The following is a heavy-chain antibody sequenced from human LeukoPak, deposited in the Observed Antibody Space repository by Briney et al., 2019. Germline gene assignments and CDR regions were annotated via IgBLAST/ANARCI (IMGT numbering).Heavy chain of an antibody. CDR3: ARVHCSSTSCYYYYGMDV. V-gene: IGHV4-61*09. D-gene: IGHD2-2*01. Sequence: SQTLSLTCTVSGGSISSGSYYWSWIRQPAGKGLEWIGEINHSGSTNYNPSLKSRVTISVDTSKNQFSLKLSSVTAADTAVYYCARVHCSSTSCYYYYGMDVWGQGTTVTVSS. CDR2: INHSGST. J-gene: IGHJ6*02. CDR1: GGSISSGSYY.